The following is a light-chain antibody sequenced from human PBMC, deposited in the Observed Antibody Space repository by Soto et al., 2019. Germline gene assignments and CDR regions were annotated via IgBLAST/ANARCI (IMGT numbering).Light chain of an antibody. V-gene: IGKV3-15*01. Sequence: ELVMTKSQATLSVSPGERATLSCRASQSVCSNLAWYQQKPGQAPRLLIYGASTRATGIPSRFSGSGSGTDFTLTISSLESEDFAAYYCHQSYTWPGTFGQGTKVEIK. CDR2: GAS. CDR1: QSVCSN. J-gene: IGKJ1*01. CDR3: HQSYTWPGT.